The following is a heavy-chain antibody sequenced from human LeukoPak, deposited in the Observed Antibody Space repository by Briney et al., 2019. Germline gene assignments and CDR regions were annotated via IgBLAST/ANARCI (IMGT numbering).Heavy chain of an antibody. V-gene: IGHV1-18*01. CDR2: ISAYNGNT. D-gene: IGHD1-14*01. Sequence: GASVKVSCKXSGYTFTSYGISWVRQAPGQGLEWMGWISAYNGNTNYTQKLQGRVTMTTDKSTSTAYMELRSLRSDDTAVYYCARDRAGPPDPFDPWGQGTLVTVSS. CDR1: GYTFTSYG. CDR3: ARDRAGPPDPFDP. J-gene: IGHJ5*02.